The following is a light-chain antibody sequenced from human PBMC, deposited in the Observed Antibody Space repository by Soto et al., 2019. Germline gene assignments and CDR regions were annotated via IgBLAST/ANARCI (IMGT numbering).Light chain of an antibody. Sequence: DIQMTQSPSSLSVSVGDRVTITCQASRYIGNYLNWYQQKPGKAPKLLINDASNLETGVPSRFSGSGSGTHFTVTTSILQPEDIATYYFPQYHNLQITFRGGTRLGIX. CDR3: PQYHNLQIT. CDR2: DAS. CDR1: RYIGNY. J-gene: IGKJ5*01. V-gene: IGKV1-33*01.